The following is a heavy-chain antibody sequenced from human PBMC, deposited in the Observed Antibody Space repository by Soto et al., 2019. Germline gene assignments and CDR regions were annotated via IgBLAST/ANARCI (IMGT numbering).Heavy chain of an antibody. D-gene: IGHD2-2*02. CDR3: ARDYYCISTSCYNFAVLYGMDV. V-gene: IGHV1-69*05. CDR2: INPVFGNA. J-gene: IGHJ6*02. CDR1: GYTFTSYV. Sequence: SVKVSCKASGYTFTSYVIHWVRQAPGPTLEWMGGINPVFGNANYAQKFQGRVTITTDESTSTAYMELSSLRSEDTAVYYCARDYYCISTSCYNFAVLYGMDVWGQGTTVTVSS.